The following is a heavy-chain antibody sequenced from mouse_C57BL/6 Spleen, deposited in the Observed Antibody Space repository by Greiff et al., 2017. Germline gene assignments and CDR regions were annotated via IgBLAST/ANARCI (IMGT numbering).Heavy chain of an antibody. D-gene: IGHD2-4*01. CDR3: ANYDYDGGYFDY. Sequence: QVQLQQSGAELVRPGTSVKVSCKASGYAFTNYLIEWVKQRPGQGLEWIGVINPGSGGTNYNEKFKGKATLTADKSSSTAYMQLSSLTSEDSAVYFCANYDYDGGYFDYWGQGTTLTVSS. J-gene: IGHJ2*01. CDR2: INPGSGGT. V-gene: IGHV1-54*01. CDR1: GYAFTNYL.